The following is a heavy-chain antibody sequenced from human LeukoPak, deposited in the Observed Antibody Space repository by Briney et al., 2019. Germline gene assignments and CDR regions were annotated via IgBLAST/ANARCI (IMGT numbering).Heavy chain of an antibody. V-gene: IGHV3-49*04. CDR1: GFNLGDYA. Sequence: GGSLRLSCTASGFNLGDYAVSWVRQAPGKGLEWVGFFRIKAHGGTTEYAASVKGRFTISRDDSKSIAYLQMNSLKTEDTAVYYCTSGTPSYCEYVHIFDYWGQGTLVTVSS. CDR3: TSGTPSYCEYVHIFDY. CDR2: FRIKAHGGTT. D-gene: IGHD3-16*01. J-gene: IGHJ4*02.